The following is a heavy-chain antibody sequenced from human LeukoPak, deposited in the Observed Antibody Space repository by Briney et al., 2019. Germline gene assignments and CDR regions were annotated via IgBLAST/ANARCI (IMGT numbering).Heavy chain of an antibody. CDR3: ARDNRVLISSSTNFDY. D-gene: IGHD6-6*01. Sequence: GGSLRLSCAASGFTFSSYSMNWVRQAPGKGLEWVSSISSSSSYIYYADSVKGRFTISRDNAKNSLYLQMNSLRAEDTAVYYCARDNRVLISSSTNFDYWAREPWSPSPQ. J-gene: IGHJ4*02. CDR1: GFTFSSYS. CDR2: ISSSSSYI. V-gene: IGHV3-21*01.